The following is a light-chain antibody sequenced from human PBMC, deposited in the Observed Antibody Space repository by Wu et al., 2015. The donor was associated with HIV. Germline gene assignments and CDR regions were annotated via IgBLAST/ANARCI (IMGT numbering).Light chain of an antibody. CDR1: QSVSSN. Sequence: EIVMTQSPATLSVSPGERATLSCRASQSVSSNLAWYQQKPGQAPRLLIYGASTRATGIPARFSGSGSGTEFTLTISSMQSEDFAVYYCLQYNNWPQTFGQGDQGGNQT. CDR2: GAS. V-gene: IGKV3-15*01. J-gene: IGKJ1*01. CDR3: LQYNNWPQT.